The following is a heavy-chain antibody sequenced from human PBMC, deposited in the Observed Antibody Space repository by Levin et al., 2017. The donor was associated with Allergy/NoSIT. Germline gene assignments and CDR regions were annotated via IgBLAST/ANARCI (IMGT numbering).Heavy chain of an antibody. CDR1: GFTFSSYS. CDR3: ARPHYGVVGREFDY. V-gene: IGHV3-21*01. J-gene: IGHJ4*02. CDR2: ISSSSSYI. Sequence: GGSLRLSCAASGFTFSSYSMNWVRQAPGKGLEWVSSISSSSSYIYYADSVKGRFTISRDNAKNSLYLQMNSLRAEDTAVYYCARPHYGVVGREFDYWGQGTLVTVSS. D-gene: IGHD4-17*01.